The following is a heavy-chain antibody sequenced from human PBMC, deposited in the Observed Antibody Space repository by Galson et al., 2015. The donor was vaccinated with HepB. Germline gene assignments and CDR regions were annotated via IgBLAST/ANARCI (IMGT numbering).Heavy chain of an antibody. CDR2: INPNSGGT. D-gene: IGHD2-15*01. CDR1: GYTFTGYY. CDR3: ARYCSGGSCYDTQRNGY. V-gene: IGHV1-2*02. J-gene: IGHJ4*02. Sequence: SVKVSCKASGYTFTGYYMHWVRQAPGQGLEWMGWINPNSGGTNYAQKSQGRVTMTRDTSISTAYMELSRLRSDDTAMYYCARYCSGGSCYDTQRNGYWGQGTLVTVSS.